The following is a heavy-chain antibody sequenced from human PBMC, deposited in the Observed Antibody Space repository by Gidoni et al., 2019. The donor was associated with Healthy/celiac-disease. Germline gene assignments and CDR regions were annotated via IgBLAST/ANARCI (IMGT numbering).Heavy chain of an antibody. V-gene: IGHV3-48*02. J-gene: IGHJ6*02. CDR1: GFTFRSYS. CDR3: AREGIGIAEAGGVYGMDV. Sequence: EVQLVESWGGLVQPGWSLRLSCAASGFTFRSYSMNWVRQAPGKGLEWVSYISSSSSTIYYAEAVKGRFTISRDNAKNSLYLQMNSLRDEDTAVYYGAREGIGIAEAGGVYGMDVWGQGTTVTVSS. CDR2: ISSSSSTI. D-gene: IGHD6-13*01.